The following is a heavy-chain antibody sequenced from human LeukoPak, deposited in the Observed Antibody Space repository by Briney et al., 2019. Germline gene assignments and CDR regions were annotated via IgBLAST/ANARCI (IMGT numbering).Heavy chain of an antibody. Sequence: GGSLRLSCAASGFTLFSSYDTHWVRQAPGKGLEWVAIIDSVKGRFTISRDNSRNTLYLQMNSLRVEDTAVYYCSVVAVASDFDYWGQGTLVTVSS. V-gene: IGHV3-30*02. CDR3: SVVAVASDFDY. J-gene: IGHJ4*02. CDR2: I. CDR1: GFTLFSSYD. D-gene: IGHD6-19*01.